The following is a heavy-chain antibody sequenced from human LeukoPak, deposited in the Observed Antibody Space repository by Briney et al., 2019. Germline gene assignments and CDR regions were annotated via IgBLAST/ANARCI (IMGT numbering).Heavy chain of an antibody. J-gene: IGHJ6*03. V-gene: IGHV1-8*01. CDR3: ARRAVAGTSGWATYYYYYMDV. CDR1: GYTFTSYD. CDR2: MNPNSGNT. Sequence: ASVKVSCKASGYTFTSYDINWVRQATGQGLEWMGWMNPNSGNTGYAQKFQGRVTMTRNTSISTAYMELSSLRSEDTAVYYCARRAVAGTSGWATYYYYYMDVWGKGTTVTISS. D-gene: IGHD6-19*01.